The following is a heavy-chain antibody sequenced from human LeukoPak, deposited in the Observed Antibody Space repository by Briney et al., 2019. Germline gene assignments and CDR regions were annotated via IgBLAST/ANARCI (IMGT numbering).Heavy chain of an antibody. D-gene: IGHD2-15*01. CDR2: IYHSGST. CDR1: GYSISSGYY. V-gene: IGHV4-38-2*02. J-gene: IGHJ3*02. CDR3: AREMVADRPRGAFDI. Sequence: SETLSLTCTVSGYSISSGYYWGWIRQPPGKGLEWIGSIYHSGSTYYNPSLKSRVTISVDTSKNQFSLKLSSVTAADTAVYYCAREMVADRPRGAFDIWGQGKMATVSS.